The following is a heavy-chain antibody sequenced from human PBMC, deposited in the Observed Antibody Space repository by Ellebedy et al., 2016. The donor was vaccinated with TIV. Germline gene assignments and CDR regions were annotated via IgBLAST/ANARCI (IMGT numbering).Heavy chain of an antibody. CDR3: AREVRSCSSTSCYTNGMDV. Sequence: SETLSLXXTVSGGSISSGGYYWSWIRQHPGKGLEWIGYIYYSGSTYYNPSLKSRVTISVDTSKNQFSLKLSSVTAADTAVYYCAREVRSCSSTSCYTNGMDVWGQGTTVTVSS. J-gene: IGHJ6*02. CDR2: IYYSGST. CDR1: GGSISSGGYY. V-gene: IGHV4-31*03. D-gene: IGHD2-2*02.